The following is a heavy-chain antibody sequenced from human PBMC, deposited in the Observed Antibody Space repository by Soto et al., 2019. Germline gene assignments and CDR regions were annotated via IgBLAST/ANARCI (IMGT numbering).Heavy chain of an antibody. CDR1: GGSISSYD. D-gene: IGHD3-22*01. J-gene: IGHJ5*02. CDR2: IYYSRST. V-gene: IGHV4-59*01. Sequence: PSETLSLTCTVPGGSISSYDWSWIRQPPGKGLEWIGYIYYSRSTNYTPSLKSRVTISVDTSKNQFSLKLSSVTAADTAVYYCARVNYDSSGYGLVSWFDPWGQGTLVTVS. CDR3: ARVNYDSSGYGLVSWFDP.